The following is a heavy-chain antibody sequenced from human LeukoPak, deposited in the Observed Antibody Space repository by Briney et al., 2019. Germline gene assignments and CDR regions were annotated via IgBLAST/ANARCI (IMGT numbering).Heavy chain of an antibody. V-gene: IGHV3-7*01. CDR2: IKQDGSEK. Sequence: GGCLRLSCAASGFTFSSYWMSWVRPAPGKGLERVSNIKQDGSEKYYVDSVKGRFTISRDNAKNSLYLQMNSLRAEDTAVYYCARERWEDWYFDLWGRGTLVTVSS. CDR3: ARERWEDWYFDL. CDR1: GFTFSSYW. J-gene: IGHJ2*01. D-gene: IGHD1-26*01.